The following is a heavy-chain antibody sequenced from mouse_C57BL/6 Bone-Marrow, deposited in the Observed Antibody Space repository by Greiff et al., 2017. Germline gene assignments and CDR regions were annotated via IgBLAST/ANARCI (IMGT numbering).Heavy chain of an antibody. CDR1: GYTFTSYW. D-gene: IGHD2-3*01. V-gene: IGHV1-69*01. J-gene: IGHJ2*01. CDR2: IDPSDSYT. CDR3: ARDGYYSCYFDD. Sequence: QVQLQQPGAELVMPGASVKLSCKASGYTFTSYWMHWVKQRPGQGLEWIGEIDPSDSYTNYNQKFKGKSTLTVDKSSSTAYMLLSSLTSEDSAVYYCARDGYYSCYFDDWGKGTTLTVSS.